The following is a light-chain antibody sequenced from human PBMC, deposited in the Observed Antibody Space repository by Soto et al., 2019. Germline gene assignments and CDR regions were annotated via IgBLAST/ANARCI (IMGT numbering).Light chain of an antibody. CDR3: QQYKKWPRT. CDR2: DAS. J-gene: IGKJ1*01. Sequence: EIVMTQSPATLSVSPGERATLSCRASQSVSSNFAWYQQKPGQAPRLLIYDASTRPTGIPARFSGSGSGTEFTLTISSLQSEDFAVYYCQQYKKWPRTFGHGTKVEIK. V-gene: IGKV3-15*01. CDR1: QSVSSN.